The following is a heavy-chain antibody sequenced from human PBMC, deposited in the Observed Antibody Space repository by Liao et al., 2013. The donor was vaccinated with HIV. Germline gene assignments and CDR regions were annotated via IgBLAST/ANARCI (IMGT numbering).Heavy chain of an antibody. D-gene: IGHD5/OR15-5a*01. Sequence: HLQLQESGPGLVKPSETLSLTCSVSGGSISRGPYYWGWIRQSPGKGLEWVGTVSYRGSTSNNPSLESRVTMSLDASKNQFSLRLSSVTAADTAVYFCARDRMSTLRTFDIWGQGTVVTVSS. J-gene: IGHJ3*02. CDR2: VSYRGST. V-gene: IGHV4-39*07. CDR1: GGSISRGPYY. CDR3: ARDRMSTLRTFDI.